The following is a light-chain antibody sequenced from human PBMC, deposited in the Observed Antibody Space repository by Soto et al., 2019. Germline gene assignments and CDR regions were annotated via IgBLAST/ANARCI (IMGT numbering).Light chain of an antibody. J-gene: IGKJ3*01. CDR2: GAS. Sequence: EIALTQSPGTLSVSPGERATLSCRASQSVSSNLAWYQQKPGQAPRLLIYGASSRATGIPDRFSGSGFGTDFTLSISRLEPEDFAVYYCQHSEISLFAFGPGTKVDIK. CDR3: QHSEISLFA. V-gene: IGKV3-20*01. CDR1: QSVSSN.